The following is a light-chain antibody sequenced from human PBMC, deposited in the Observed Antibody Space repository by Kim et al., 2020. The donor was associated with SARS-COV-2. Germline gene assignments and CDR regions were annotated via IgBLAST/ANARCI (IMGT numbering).Light chain of an antibody. CDR3: SSRDSSGNHRV. V-gene: IGLV3-19*01. CDR1: SLRSYY. Sequence: SSELTQDPAVSVALGQTVRITCQGDSLRSYYASWYQQKPGQAPVVVIYGKNNRPSGIPDRFSGSSSGNTASLTITGSQAEDEADYYCSSRDSSGNHRVFGGGTQLTVL. CDR2: GKN. J-gene: IGLJ3*02.